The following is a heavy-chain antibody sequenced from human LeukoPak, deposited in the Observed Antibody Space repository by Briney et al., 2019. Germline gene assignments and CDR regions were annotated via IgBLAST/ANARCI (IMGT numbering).Heavy chain of an antibody. CDR2: ISSSSSYI. J-gene: IGHJ4*02. Sequence: GGSLRLSCAASGFTFSSYSMNWVRQAPGKGLEWVSSISSSSSYIYYAHSVKGRFTISRDNAKNSMYLQMNSLRAEDTAVYYCARDGYPFRPYFDYWGQGTLVTVSS. CDR1: GFTFSSYS. CDR3: ARDGYPFRPYFDY. V-gene: IGHV3-21*01. D-gene: IGHD5-12*01.